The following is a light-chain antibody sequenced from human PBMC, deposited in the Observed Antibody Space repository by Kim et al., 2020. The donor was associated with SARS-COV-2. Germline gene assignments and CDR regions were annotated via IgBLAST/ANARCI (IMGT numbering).Light chain of an antibody. CDR1: QSVINNY. V-gene: IGKV3-20*01. CDR3: QHYGASLRT. Sequence: EIVLTQSPGTLSLSLGERATLSCRASQSVINNYLAWYQQKVGQPPRLPIYGASTRTTGIPDRFSGSGSGTDFTLTISRLEPEDFAVYYCQHYGASLRTFGQGTKVDIK. CDR2: GAS. J-gene: IGKJ1*01.